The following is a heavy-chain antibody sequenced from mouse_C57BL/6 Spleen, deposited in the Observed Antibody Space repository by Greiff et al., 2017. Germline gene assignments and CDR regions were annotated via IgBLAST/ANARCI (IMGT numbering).Heavy chain of an antibody. CDR2: ISGGGGNT. Sequence: EVMLVESGGGLVKPGGSLKLSCAASGFTFSSYTMSWVRQTPEKRLAWVATISGGGGNTYYPDSVKGRFTISGDNAKNTRYLQMSSLRSEDTALYYCARWDDYDPYFDYWGQGTTLTVSS. CDR1: GFTFSSYT. V-gene: IGHV5-9*01. D-gene: IGHD2-4*01. J-gene: IGHJ2*01. CDR3: ARWDDYDPYFDY.